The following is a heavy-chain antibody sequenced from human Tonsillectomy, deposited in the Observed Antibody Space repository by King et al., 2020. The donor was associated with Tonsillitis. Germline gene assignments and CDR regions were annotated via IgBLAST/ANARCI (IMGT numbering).Heavy chain of an antibody. CDR3: ARGVDERFSGFGFHWSFDL. J-gene: IGHJ2*01. Sequence: QLQESGPGLVKPSETLSLTCTVSGGSISSYYWSWIRQPPGKGLEWIGYIYYSGSTNYNPSLKSRVTISVDTSKNQFSLKLSSVTAAATAVYYCARGVDERFSGFGFHWSFDLWGRGTLVTVSS. CDR2: IYYSGST. D-gene: IGHD3-3*01. CDR1: GGSISSYY. V-gene: IGHV4-59*01.